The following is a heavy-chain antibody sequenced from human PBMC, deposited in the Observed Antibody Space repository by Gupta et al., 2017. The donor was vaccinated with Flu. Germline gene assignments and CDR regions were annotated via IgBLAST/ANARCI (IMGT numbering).Heavy chain of an antibody. CDR2: SNGDGGRT. CDR3: ARGHPGGWYVDY. Sequence: EVQLVESGGGLVQPGGSLRLSCAASGFTFSSYWMHWVRQAPGKGLVWVSRSNGDGGRTIYADSVKGPFTISRDNAKNTVYLQMNSLSAEDTAVYYCARGHPGGWYVDYWGQGTLVTVSS. J-gene: IGHJ4*02. V-gene: IGHV3-74*01. D-gene: IGHD6-19*01. CDR1: GFTFSSYW.